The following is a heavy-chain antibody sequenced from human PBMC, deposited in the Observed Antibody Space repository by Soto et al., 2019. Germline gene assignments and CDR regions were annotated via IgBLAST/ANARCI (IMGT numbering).Heavy chain of an antibody. D-gene: IGHD6-13*01. CDR2: MNPNSGNT. CDR3: ARVPIAAAGTIDP. Sequence: ASVKVSCKASGYTFTSYDINWVRQATGQGLEWMGWMNPNSGNTGYAQKFQGRVTMTRNTSISTAYIELSSLRSEDTAVYYCARVPIAAAGTIDPWGQGTLVTVSS. CDR1: GYTFTSYD. V-gene: IGHV1-8*01. J-gene: IGHJ5*02.